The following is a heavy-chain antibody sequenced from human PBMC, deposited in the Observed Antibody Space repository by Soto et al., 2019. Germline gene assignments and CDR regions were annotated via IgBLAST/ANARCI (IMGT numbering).Heavy chain of an antibody. D-gene: IGHD3-10*01. Sequence: PGGSLRLSCAASGFTFSSYAMSWVRQAPGKGLEWVSAISGSGGSTYYADSVKGRFTISRDNSKNTLYLQMNSLRAEDTAVYYCATRRGDARYYYYGMDVWGQGTTVTVSS. CDR2: ISGSGGST. J-gene: IGHJ6*02. CDR3: ATRRGDARYYYYGMDV. CDR1: GFTFSSYA. V-gene: IGHV3-23*01.